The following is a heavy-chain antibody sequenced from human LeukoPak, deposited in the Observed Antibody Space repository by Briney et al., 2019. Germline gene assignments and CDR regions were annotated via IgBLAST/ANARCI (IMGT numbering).Heavy chain of an antibody. CDR3: AARYCSGGSQPCPNTDAFDI. D-gene: IGHD2-15*01. CDR1: GYTFTSYG. Sequence: GASVKVSCKASGYTFTSYGISWVRQAPGQGLEWMGWISAYNGNTNYAQKLQGRVTMTTDTSTSTAYMELRSLRSDDTAVYYYAARYCSGGSQPCPNTDAFDIWSQGTMVTVSS. V-gene: IGHV1-18*01. J-gene: IGHJ3*02. CDR2: ISAYNGNT.